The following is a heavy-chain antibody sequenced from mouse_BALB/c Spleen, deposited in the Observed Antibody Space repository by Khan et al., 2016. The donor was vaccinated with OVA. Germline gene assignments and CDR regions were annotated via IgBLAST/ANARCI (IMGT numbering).Heavy chain of an antibody. Sequence: EVMLVESGGGLVQPGGSLKLSCAASGFTFSSYGMSWVRQTPDKRLELVATINSTGRSTYYPDSVKGRFTISRDNAKNTLYLQMSSLKSEDTAMYYCARMARTINWGQGTTLTVSS. CDR2: INSTGRST. CDR3: ARMARTIN. CDR1: GFTFSSYG. V-gene: IGHV5-6-3*01. J-gene: IGHJ2*01.